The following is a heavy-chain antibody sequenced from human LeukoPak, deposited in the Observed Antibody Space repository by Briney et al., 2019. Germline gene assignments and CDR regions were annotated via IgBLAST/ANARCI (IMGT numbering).Heavy chain of an antibody. CDR2: IGGSGGST. V-gene: IGHV3-23*01. CDR3: AKGISNPDY. D-gene: IGHD4-11*01. J-gene: IGHJ4*02. Sequence: PGGSLRLSCAASGFTFSSYAMSWVRQAPGKGLEWVSAIGGSGGSTYYADSVKGRFTISRDNSKSTLFLQMNSLRAEDTAVYYCAKGISNPDYWGEGTLVTVSS. CDR1: GFTFSSYA.